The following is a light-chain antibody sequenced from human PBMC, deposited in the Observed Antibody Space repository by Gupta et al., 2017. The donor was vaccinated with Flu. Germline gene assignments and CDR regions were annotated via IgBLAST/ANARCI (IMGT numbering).Light chain of an antibody. CDR2: EVS. CDR3: CSYAGSYTWV. V-gene: IGLV2-11*01. J-gene: IGLJ3*02. Sequence: QSALTQPRSVSGSPGQSVTISCTGTSSDVGVYHYVSWYQQHPGKAPKLMIYEVSKRPSGVPDRFSGSESGNTASLTISRLQAEDEADYYCCSYAGSYTWVFGGGTKLTVL. CDR1: SSDVGVYHY.